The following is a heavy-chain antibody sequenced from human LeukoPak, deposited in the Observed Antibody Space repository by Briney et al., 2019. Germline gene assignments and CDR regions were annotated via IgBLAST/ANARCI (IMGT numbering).Heavy chain of an antibody. Sequence: GGSLRLSCAASGFTVSSNYMSWVRQAPGKGLEWVSVIYSGGSTYYADSVKGRFTISRDNAKNSLYLQMNSLRAEDTAVYYCARDRAGKVVVPAAISWYFDYWGQGTLVTVSS. CDR3: ARDRAGKVVVPAAISWYFDY. CDR2: IYSGGST. J-gene: IGHJ4*02. D-gene: IGHD2-2*01. CDR1: GFTVSSNY. V-gene: IGHV3-66*01.